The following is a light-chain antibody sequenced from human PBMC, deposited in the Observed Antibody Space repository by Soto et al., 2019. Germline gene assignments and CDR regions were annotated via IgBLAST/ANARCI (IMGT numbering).Light chain of an antibody. Sequence: AIRMTQSPSSFSASTGDRVTITCRASQGISSYLAWYQQKPGKAPKLLIYAASTLQSGVPSMFSGSGSGTDFTLTISCLQSEDFATYYCQQYYSYPRTFGQGTKVKIK. J-gene: IGKJ1*01. CDR2: AAS. CDR3: QQYYSYPRT. V-gene: IGKV1-8*01. CDR1: QGISSY.